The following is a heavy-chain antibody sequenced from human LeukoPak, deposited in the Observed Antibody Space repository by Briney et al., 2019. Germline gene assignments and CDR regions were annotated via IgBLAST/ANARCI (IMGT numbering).Heavy chain of an antibody. CDR1: GFTFSNYG. V-gene: IGHV3-33*01. D-gene: IGHD2-2*01. J-gene: IGHJ4*02. Sequence: GRSLRLSCAASGFTFSNYGMHWVRLAPGKGLEWVAAIQHDGSIKYYADSVKGRFTISRDDSKNTLYLQMNSLRAEDAAVYYCARDSCSSVTCDDYWGQGTLVTVSS. CDR2: IQHDGSIK. CDR3: ARDSCSSVTCDDY.